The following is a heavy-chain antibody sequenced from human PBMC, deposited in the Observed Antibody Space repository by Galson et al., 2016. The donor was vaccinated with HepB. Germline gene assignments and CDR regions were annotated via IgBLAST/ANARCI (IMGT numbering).Heavy chain of an antibody. CDR2: IYYNGST. V-gene: IGHV4-39*01. Sequence: ETLSLTCSVSGDSISSGFDSWGWIRQPPGKGLQWIGTIYYNGSTYYNPSLKSRATTSVDTSKNQFSLKLISVTAADTAVYYCARVSRNFYYDSSGYGYYYYMDVWGKGTTVTVSS. CDR3: ARVSRNFYYDSSGYGYYYYMDV. J-gene: IGHJ6*03. CDR1: GDSISSGFDS. D-gene: IGHD3-22*01.